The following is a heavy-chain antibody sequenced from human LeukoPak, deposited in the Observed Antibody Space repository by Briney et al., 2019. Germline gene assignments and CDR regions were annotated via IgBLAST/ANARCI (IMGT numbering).Heavy chain of an antibody. J-gene: IGHJ4*02. D-gene: IGHD2-21*02. V-gene: IGHV4-39*07. Sequence: KTSETLSLTCTVSGGSISSSSYYWGWIRQPPGKGLEWIAEINHTGAASYKTSLRSRVTIAIDMSQKQFSLTMTSMTAADTAVYFCARVASRVPPQSSIVVPVSSFDSWGQGTLVTVSS. CDR2: INHTGAA. CDR1: GGSISSSSYY. CDR3: ARVASRVPPQSSIVVPVSSFDS.